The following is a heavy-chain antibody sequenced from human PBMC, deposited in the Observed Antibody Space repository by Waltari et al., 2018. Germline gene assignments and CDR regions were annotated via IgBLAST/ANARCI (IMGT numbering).Heavy chain of an antibody. J-gene: IGHJ4*02. D-gene: IGHD4-17*01. CDR2: IIPMFNNP. Sequence: VQLVQSGAEVKKPGSSVRVSCKTSGDVFDNYAISWGRQAPGKGLEWMGGIIPMFNNPNYAQRFEGTVTITADESTSTGYMELTGLTSEDTAIYYCARGSKFGDYGDLDYWGQGTLVTVS. V-gene: IGHV1-69*01. CDR3: ARGSKFGDYGDLDY. CDR1: GDVFDNYA.